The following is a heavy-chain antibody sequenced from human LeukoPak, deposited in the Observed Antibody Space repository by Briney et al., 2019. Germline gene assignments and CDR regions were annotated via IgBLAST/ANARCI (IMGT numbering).Heavy chain of an antibody. V-gene: IGHV3-11*04. D-gene: IGHD2-2*01. CDR3: ARDHPRYCSSTSCPYYYYYMGV. J-gene: IGHJ6*03. Sequence: PGGSLRPSCAASGFTFSDYYMSWIRQAPGKGLEWVSYISSSGSTIYYADSVKGRFTISRDNAKNSLYLQMNSLRAVDTAVYYCARDHPRYCSSTSCPYYYYYMGVWGKGTTVTVSS. CDR2: ISSSGSTI. CDR1: GFTFSDYY.